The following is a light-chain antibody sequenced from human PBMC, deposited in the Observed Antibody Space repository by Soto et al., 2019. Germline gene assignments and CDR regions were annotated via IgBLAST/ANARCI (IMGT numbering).Light chain of an antibody. Sequence: QSALTQPRPVSGSPGQSVTISCTGTSSDVGGYNYVSCYQQHPGKAPKLMIYDVSKRPSGVPDRFSGSKSGNTASLTISVLQAEDEADYYCCSYAGSYTYVFGTGTKVTVL. CDR3: CSYAGSYTYV. J-gene: IGLJ1*01. V-gene: IGLV2-11*01. CDR2: DVS. CDR1: SSDVGGYNY.